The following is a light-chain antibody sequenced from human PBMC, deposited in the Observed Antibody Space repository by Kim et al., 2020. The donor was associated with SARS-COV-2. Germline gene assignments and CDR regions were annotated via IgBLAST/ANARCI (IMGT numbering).Light chain of an antibody. CDR3: LQDYNYPYT. CDR2: AAS. J-gene: IGKJ2*01. Sequence: SASVGDRVTITCRASQGIRNALAWYQQKPGKAPNLLIYAASSLQSGVPSRFSGSGSGTDFTLTITSLQPEDFAAYYCLQDYNYPYTFGQGTKLEI. V-gene: IGKV1-6*01. CDR1: QGIRNA.